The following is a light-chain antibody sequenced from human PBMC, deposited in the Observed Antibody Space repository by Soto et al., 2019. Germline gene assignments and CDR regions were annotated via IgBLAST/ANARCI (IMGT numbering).Light chain of an antibody. V-gene: IGKV1-33*01. CDR2: AAS. CDR1: QDIYNS. Sequence: DIQMTQSPSSLSAFVGDRVTITGQASQDIYNSLNWYQQKPGKAPKLLIYAASNLETAVPSRFSGSGSGTDFTFTISSLQPEDIATYYCQHYDNLPPTFGPGTKVDIK. J-gene: IGKJ3*01. CDR3: QHYDNLPPT.